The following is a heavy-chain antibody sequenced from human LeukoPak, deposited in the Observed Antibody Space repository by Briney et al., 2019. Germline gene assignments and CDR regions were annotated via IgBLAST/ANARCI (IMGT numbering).Heavy chain of an antibody. CDR1: GLTFSDYY. V-gene: IGHV3-11*01. CDR2: ISPSGSSI. D-gene: IGHD2-8*01. J-gene: IGHJ4*02. Sequence: GGSLRLSCAVSGLTFSDYYMSWTRQAPGKGPELVSYISPSGSSIFYVDSVKGRFTISRDNAKNSLYLQMNSLRAEDTAVYYCTTVIMGTPKDDYWGQGTLVTVSS. CDR3: TTVIMGTPKDDY.